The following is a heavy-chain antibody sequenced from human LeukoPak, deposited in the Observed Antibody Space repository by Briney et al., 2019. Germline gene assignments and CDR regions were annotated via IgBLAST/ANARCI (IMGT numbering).Heavy chain of an antibody. CDR2: IYYSGNT. CDR1: GVSISSSNSY. CDR3: ARVGTSSRLGVDP. D-gene: IGHD3-16*01. J-gene: IGHJ5*02. V-gene: IGHV4-39*01. Sequence: SETLSLTCTVSGVSISSSNSYWGWIRQPPGKGLEWIGSIYYSGNTYYNASLKSQVSISIDTSKNQFSLRLTSVTAADTAVYYCARVGTSSRLGVDPWGQGTLVTVSS.